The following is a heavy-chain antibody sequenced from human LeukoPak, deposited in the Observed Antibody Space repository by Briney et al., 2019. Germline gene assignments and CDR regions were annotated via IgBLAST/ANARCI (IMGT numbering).Heavy chain of an antibody. J-gene: IGHJ4*02. D-gene: IGHD4-11*01. CDR1: GFTFSDYA. CDR2: FKTNSGQV. V-gene: IGHV3-23*01. Sequence: GGSLRLSCAASGFTFSDYAMNWVRQAPGKGLEWVSTFKTNSGQVYYAESVRGRFTISRVNSKNTVYLEMSSLRAEDTALYFCARSVPDYTRFDYWGQGALVTVSS. CDR3: ARSVPDYTRFDY.